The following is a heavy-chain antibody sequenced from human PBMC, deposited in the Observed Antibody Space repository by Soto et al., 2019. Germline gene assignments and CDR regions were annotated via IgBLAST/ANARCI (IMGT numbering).Heavy chain of an antibody. CDR2: IYSGGTT. V-gene: IGHV4-39*02. CDR1: GVSISSSSYY. J-gene: IGHJ6*02. CDR3: ARSMSSPYYYGIDV. Sequence: PSETLSLTCTVSGVSISSSSYYWAWIRQPPGKGLEWIGNIYSGGTTYFNPSLKSRVTISVDMSKNRFSLGLSALTAADTAVYYCARSMSSPYYYGIDVWGQGTTVT.